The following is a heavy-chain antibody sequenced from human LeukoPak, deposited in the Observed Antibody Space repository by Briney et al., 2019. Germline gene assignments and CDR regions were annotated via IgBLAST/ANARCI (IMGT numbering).Heavy chain of an antibody. V-gene: IGHV1-18*01. J-gene: IGHJ4*02. D-gene: IGHD3-22*01. CDR2: ISAYNGNT. CDR1: GYTFTSYG. Sequence: ASVKVSCKASGYTFTSYGISWVRQAPGQGLEWMGWISAYNGNTNYAQKLQGRVTVTTDTSTSTAYMELRSLRSDDTAVYYCASGYYDSSGYYVTDYWGQGTLVTVSS. CDR3: ASGYYDSSGYYVTDY.